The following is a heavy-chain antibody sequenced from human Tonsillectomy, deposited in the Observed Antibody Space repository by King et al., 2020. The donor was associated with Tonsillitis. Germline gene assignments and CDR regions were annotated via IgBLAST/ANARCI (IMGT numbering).Heavy chain of an antibody. CDR3: ARDQSPGDSTGYLNY. Sequence: HVQLVESGGGVVQPGRSPRLSCAASGFTFSSYALHWVRQAPGKGLEWVAVISYDGSDKYYADSVKGRFTISRDNSKNTLYLQMNSLRAEDTSVFYCARDQSPGDSTGYLNYWGQGTLVTVSS. CDR1: GFTFSSYA. CDR2: ISYDGSDK. D-gene: IGHD3-22*01. J-gene: IGHJ4*02. V-gene: IGHV3-30-3*01.